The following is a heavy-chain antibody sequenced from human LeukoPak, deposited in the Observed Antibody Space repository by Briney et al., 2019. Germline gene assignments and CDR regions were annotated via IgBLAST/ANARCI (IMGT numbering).Heavy chain of an antibody. CDR1: GDTFTGYY. D-gene: IGHD1-1*01. CDR2: INPNNNST. CDR3: AKDVANGPFDY. J-gene: IGHJ4*02. Sequence: GSSVKVSCKASGDTFTGYYMHWVRQPPGQGLEWMVWINPNNNSTNYAHKFQGRVTMTRDTSISTAYMELSRLRSDDTAVYYCAKDVANGPFDYWGQGTLVTVSS. V-gene: IGHV1-2*02.